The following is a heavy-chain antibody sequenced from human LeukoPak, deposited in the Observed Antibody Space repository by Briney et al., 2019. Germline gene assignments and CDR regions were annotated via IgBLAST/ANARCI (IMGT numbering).Heavy chain of an antibody. CDR1: GDSTSSSSYY. Sequence: KPSETLSLTCTVSGDSTSSSSYYWAWIRQPPGKGLEWIGNIYYSGSTNYNPSLKSRVTISLDRSENQFSLRLKSVTASDTAVYYCARRIIGSGLRDYWGQGMLVTVSS. CDR2: IYYSGST. J-gene: IGHJ4*02. V-gene: IGHV4-39*01. D-gene: IGHD3-10*01. CDR3: ARRIIGSGLRDY.